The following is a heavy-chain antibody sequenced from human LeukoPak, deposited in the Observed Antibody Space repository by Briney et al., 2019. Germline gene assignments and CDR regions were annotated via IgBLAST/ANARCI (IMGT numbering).Heavy chain of an antibody. CDR2: ISAYNGNT. CDR1: GYTFTSYG. V-gene: IGHV1-18*01. CDR3: ARIWVRQGYWYFDL. D-gene: IGHD3-10*01. Sequence: ASVNVSCKASGYTFTSYGISWVRQAPGQGLEWMGWISAYNGNTNYAQKLQGRVTMTTDTSTSTAYMELRSLRSDDTAVYYCARIWVRQGYWYFDLWGRGTLVTVSS. J-gene: IGHJ2*01.